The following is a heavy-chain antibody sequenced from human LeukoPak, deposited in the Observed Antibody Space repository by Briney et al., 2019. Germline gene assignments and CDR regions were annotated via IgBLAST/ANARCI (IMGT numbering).Heavy chain of an antibody. D-gene: IGHD5-18*01. CDR1: GGSISSGDRE. J-gene: IGHJ4*02. CDR3: ARDSYSYGYGGFDY. Sequence: PSQSLSLTFSVSGGSISSGDREWSCIRQSPGKGLEWIGYIYSTGNTYYNPSLKSRLIISVDTSKNQFSLELNSVTAADTAVYYCARDSYSYGYGGFDYWGQGILVTVSS. V-gene: IGHV4-30-4*01. CDR2: IYSTGNT.